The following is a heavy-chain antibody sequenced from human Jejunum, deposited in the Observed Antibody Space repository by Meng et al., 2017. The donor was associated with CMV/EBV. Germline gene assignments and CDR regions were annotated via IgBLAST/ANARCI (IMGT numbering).Heavy chain of an antibody. CDR3: VRANLGSADY. CDR1: GYSFTSYA. V-gene: IGHV1-18*01. Sequence: QFQLVQSGAEVKKPGAPVKVSCKASGYSFTSYAISWVRQAPGQGLEWMGWISAYDGNTNYAQKFQGRVTMATDTSTNTAYMELRSLRSDDTAIYYCVRANLGSADYWGQGTLVTVSS. CDR2: ISAYDGNT. J-gene: IGHJ4*02. D-gene: IGHD7-27*01.